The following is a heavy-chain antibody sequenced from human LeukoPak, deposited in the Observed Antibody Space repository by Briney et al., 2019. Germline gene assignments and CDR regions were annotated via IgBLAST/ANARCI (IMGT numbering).Heavy chain of an antibody. D-gene: IGHD2-2*01. V-gene: IGHV3-9*01. CDR2: ISWNSGSI. Sequence: GRSLRLSCAASGFTFDDYAMHWVRQAPGKGLEWVSGISWNSGSIGYADSVKGRFTISRDNAKNSLYLQMNSLRAEDTALYYCAKDNGGDIVVVPAAPADIYCGMDVWGQGTTVTVSS. CDR3: AKDNGGDIVVVPAAPADIYCGMDV. CDR1: GFTFDDYA. J-gene: IGHJ6*02.